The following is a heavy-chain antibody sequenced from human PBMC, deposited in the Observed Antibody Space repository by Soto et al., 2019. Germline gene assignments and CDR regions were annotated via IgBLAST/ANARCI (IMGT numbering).Heavy chain of an antibody. CDR1: GYTFTGYY. J-gene: IGHJ6*02. CDR2: INPNSGGT. Sequence: ASVKVSCKASGYTFTGYYMHWVRQAPGQGLEWMGWINPNSGGTNYAQKFQGWVTMTRDTPISTDYMELSRLRSDDTAVYYCASSGYSYGSGYYYYGMDVWGQGTTVTVSS. V-gene: IGHV1-2*04. D-gene: IGHD5-18*01. CDR3: ASSGYSYGSGYYYYGMDV.